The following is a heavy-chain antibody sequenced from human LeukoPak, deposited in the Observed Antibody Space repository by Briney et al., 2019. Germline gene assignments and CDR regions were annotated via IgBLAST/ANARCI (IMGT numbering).Heavy chain of an antibody. CDR2: ISYDGSNK. CDR3: AKPLRLLEWWIDAFDI. D-gene: IGHD3-3*01. Sequence: GRSLRLSCAASGFTFSSYGMHWVRQAPGKGLEWVAVISYDGSNKYYADSVKGRFTISRDNSKNTLYLQMNSLRAEDTAVYYCAKPLRLLEWWIDAFDIWGQGTMVTVSS. J-gene: IGHJ3*02. V-gene: IGHV3-30*18. CDR1: GFTFSSYG.